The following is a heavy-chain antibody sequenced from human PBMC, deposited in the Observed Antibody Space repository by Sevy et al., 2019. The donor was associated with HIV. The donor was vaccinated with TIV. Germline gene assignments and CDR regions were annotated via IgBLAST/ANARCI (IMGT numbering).Heavy chain of an antibody. CDR2: IDPRGNER. D-gene: IGHD3-16*02. J-gene: IGHJ5*01. CDR3: VRVLWDVLVVPAATPSPWLDS. Sequence: GESLKISCAASGFTFDTYWMGWVRQAPGRGLEWVASIDPRGNERDYLDSLKGRFTISRDNAKNSLYLQMYSLKAGDTDLYYCVRVLWDVLVVPAATPSPWLDSWGQGTLVIVSS. CDR1: GFTFDTYW. V-gene: IGHV3-7*01.